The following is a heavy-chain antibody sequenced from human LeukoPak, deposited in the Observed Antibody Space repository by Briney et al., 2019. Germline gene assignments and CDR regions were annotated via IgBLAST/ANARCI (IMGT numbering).Heavy chain of an antibody. CDR3: AKEGLDYYGSGSLDY. Sequence: PGGSLRLSCAASGFTFSSYAMSWVCQAPGKGLEWVSAISGSGGSTYYADSVKGRFTISRDNSKNTLYLQMNGLRAEDTAVYYCAKEGLDYYGSGSLDYWGQGTLVTVSS. V-gene: IGHV3-23*01. CDR1: GFTFSSYA. CDR2: ISGSGGST. D-gene: IGHD3-10*01. J-gene: IGHJ4*02.